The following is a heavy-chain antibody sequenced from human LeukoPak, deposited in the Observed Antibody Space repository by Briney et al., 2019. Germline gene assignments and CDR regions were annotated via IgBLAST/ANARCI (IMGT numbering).Heavy chain of an antibody. Sequence: GGSLRLSCAASGFTFSTYSMNWVRKAPGKGLEWVSYISSTGSTTYYADSVRGRFTISRDNAKDSLYLQMNSLRAVDTAVYYCARDPGIVVPDWGQGTLVTVSS. CDR3: ARDPGIVVPD. CDR2: ISSTGSTT. CDR1: GFTFSTYS. D-gene: IGHD6-19*01. V-gene: IGHV3-48*01. J-gene: IGHJ4*02.